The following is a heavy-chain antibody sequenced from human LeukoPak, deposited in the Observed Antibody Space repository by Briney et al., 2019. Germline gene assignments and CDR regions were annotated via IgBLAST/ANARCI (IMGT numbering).Heavy chain of an antibody. CDR1: GDSVPSNSAA. CDR2: TYYRSKWHN. CDR3: AREGGYDKFAAYWYFDL. J-gene: IGHJ2*01. D-gene: IGHD5-12*01. Sequence: SQTLSLTCAISGDSVPSNSAAWNWIRQSPSRGLEWLGRTYYRSKWHNDYEVSVKSRITINPDTSTNQFSLQLNSVTPEDTAVYYCAREGGYDKFAAYWYFDLWGRGTLVTVSS. V-gene: IGHV6-1*01.